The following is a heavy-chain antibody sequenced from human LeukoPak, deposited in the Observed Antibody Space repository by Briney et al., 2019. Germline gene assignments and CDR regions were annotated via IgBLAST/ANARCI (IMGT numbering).Heavy chain of an antibody. V-gene: IGHV1-18*01. CDR3: ARLELSSSFKSYYYYGMDV. D-gene: IGHD6-6*01. Sequence: ASVKVSCKASGYTFTSYGISWVRQAPGQGLEWMGWISAYNGNTNYAQKLQGRVTMTTDTSTSTAYMELRSLRSDDTAVYYCARLELSSSFKSYYYYGMDVWGQGTTVTVSS. CDR1: GYTFTSYG. J-gene: IGHJ6*02. CDR2: ISAYNGNT.